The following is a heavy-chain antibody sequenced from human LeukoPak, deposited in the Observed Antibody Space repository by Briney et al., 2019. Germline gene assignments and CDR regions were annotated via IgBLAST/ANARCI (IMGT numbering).Heavy chain of an antibody. J-gene: IGHJ4*02. Sequence: PGGSLRLSCAASGFTFSSYSMNWVRQAPGKGLEWVSYISSSSSRIHYAASEKGRFTISRDNAKNSLYLQMNSLRAEDTAVYYCASPPWSVSRGYWGQGTLVTVSS. D-gene: IGHD2-8*01. CDR2: ISSSSSRI. CDR3: ASPPWSVSRGY. V-gene: IGHV3-48*01. CDR1: GFTFSSYS.